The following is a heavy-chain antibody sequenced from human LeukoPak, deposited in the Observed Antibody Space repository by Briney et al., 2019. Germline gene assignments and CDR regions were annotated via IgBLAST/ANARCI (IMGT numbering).Heavy chain of an antibody. CDR3: ARYKVPPHQDSSMVPGVYYYYGMDV. J-gene: IGHJ6*02. Sequence: ASVNVSCKASRGSFSTYAISWVRQAAGQGREWMGGIIPFFGTPSYAQKFHGRVTIIADESTNTAYMEVSSLRSEDTALYYCARYKVPPHQDSSMVPGVYYYYGMDVWGLGTTVTVSS. CDR2: IIPFFGTP. D-gene: IGHD3-10*01. V-gene: IGHV1-69*13. CDR1: RGSFSTYA.